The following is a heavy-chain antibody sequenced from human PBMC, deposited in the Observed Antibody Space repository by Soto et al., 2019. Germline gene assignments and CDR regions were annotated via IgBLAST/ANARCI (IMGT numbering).Heavy chain of an antibody. CDR3: TKARLWGGDGYNSYYYNAMDV. V-gene: IGHV3-9*01. D-gene: IGHD3-16*01. CDR2: ISWNSGRI. Sequence: EMQLVESGGGLVQPGMSLRLSCAASGFTFDDYAMYWVRQVPGKGLEWVSGISWNSGRIGYADSVKGRFTISRDNDKNSLYLQMNSRRPEDTALYYCTKARLWGGDGYNSYYYNAMDVGGQGTTVTVSS. J-gene: IGHJ6*02. CDR1: GFTFDDYA.